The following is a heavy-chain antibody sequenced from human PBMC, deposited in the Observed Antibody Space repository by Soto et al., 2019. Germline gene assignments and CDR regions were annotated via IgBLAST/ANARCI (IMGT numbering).Heavy chain of an antibody. CDR1: GGSIRSGGYY. CDR3: ARDRLMATAGTARHYFGLDV. V-gene: IGHV4-31*03. J-gene: IGHJ6*02. CDR2: IYYSGNT. D-gene: IGHD5-18*01. Sequence: SETLSLTCTVSGGSIRSGGYYWSWVRQNPRRGLEWIGNIYYSGNTYYNPSLKSRLTISVDTSKNQFSLNLSSVTAADTAVYYCARDRLMATAGTARHYFGLDVWGQGTTVTAP.